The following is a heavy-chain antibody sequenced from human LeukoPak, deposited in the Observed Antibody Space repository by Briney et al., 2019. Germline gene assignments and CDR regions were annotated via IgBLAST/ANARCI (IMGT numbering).Heavy chain of an antibody. J-gene: IGHJ4*02. CDR3: TLMTTVTPWPGD. CDR2: IRSKANSYAT. D-gene: IGHD4-17*01. Sequence: PGGSLRLSCAASGFTFSGSAMHWVRQASGEGLEWVGRIRSKANSYATAYAASVKGRFTISRDDSKNTAYLQMNSLKTEDTAVYYCTLMTTVTPWPGDWGQGTLVTVSS. CDR1: GFTFSGSA. V-gene: IGHV3-73*01.